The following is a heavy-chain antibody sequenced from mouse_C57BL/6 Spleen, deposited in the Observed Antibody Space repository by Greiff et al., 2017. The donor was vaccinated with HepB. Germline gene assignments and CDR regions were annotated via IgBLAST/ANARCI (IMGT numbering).Heavy chain of an antibody. CDR3: ARDDYDSAWFAY. CDR1: GYTFPDYN. Sequence: DVQLQESGPELVKPGASVKIPCKASGYTFPDYNMDWVKQSHGKSLEWIGDINPNNGGTIYNQKFKGKATLTVDKSSSTAYMELRSLTSEDTAVYYCARDDYDSAWFAYWGQGTLVTVSA. V-gene: IGHV1-18*01. J-gene: IGHJ3*01. D-gene: IGHD2-4*01. CDR2: INPNNGGT.